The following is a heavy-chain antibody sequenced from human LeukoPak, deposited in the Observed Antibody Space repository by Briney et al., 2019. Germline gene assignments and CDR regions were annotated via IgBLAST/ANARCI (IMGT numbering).Heavy chain of an antibody. CDR1: GGSFSGYY. CDR3: ARAPLGYCSGGSCYGVDY. CDR2: INHSGST. D-gene: IGHD2-15*01. J-gene: IGHJ4*02. V-gene: IGHV4-34*01. Sequence: SETLSLTCAVYGGSFSGYYWSWIRQPPGKGLEWIGEINHSGSTNYNPSLKSRVTISVDTSKNQSSLKLSSVTAADTAVYYCARAPLGYCSGGSCYGVDYWGQGTLVTVSS.